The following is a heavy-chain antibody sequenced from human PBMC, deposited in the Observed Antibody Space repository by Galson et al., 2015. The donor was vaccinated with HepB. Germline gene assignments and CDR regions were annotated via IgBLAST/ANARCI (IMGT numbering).Heavy chain of an antibody. J-gene: IGHJ4*02. CDR3: ARGPGSGSYYY. Sequence: ETLSHTCTVSGGSISSSSYYWGWIRQPPGKGLEWIGSIYYSGSTYYNPSLKSRVTISVDASKNQFSLKLSSVTAADTAVYYCARGPGSGSYYYWGQGTLVTVSS. CDR2: IYYSGST. D-gene: IGHD3-10*01. CDR1: GGSISSSSYY. V-gene: IGHV4-39*07.